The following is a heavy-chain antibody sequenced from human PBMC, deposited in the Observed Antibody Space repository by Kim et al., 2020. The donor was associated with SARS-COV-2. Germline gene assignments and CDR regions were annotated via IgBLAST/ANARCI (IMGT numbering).Heavy chain of an antibody. D-gene: IGHD1-26*01. CDR1: GGSISSYY. Sequence: SETLSLTCTVSGGSISSYYWSWIRQPPGKGLEWIGYIYYTGSTNYNPSLESRVTISVDTSKNQFSLKLSSVTAADTAVYYCASSVYSGRYGYYGMDVWGQGTTVTVSS. V-gene: IGHV4-59*01. CDR2: IYYTGST. CDR3: ASSVYSGRYGYYGMDV. J-gene: IGHJ6*02.